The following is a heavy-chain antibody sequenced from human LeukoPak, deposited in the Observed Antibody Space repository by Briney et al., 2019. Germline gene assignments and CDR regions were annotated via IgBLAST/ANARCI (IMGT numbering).Heavy chain of an antibody. Sequence: GGSLRLSCAASGFTFDDYAMHWVRQAPGKGLEWVSGISWNSGRIDYAESVKGRFTISRDNTKKSLYLQMDSLRTEDTALYFCAKATYYYDINGYHFDYWGQGTLVTVSS. CDR1: GFTFDDYA. V-gene: IGHV3-9*01. CDR3: AKATYYYDINGYHFDY. D-gene: IGHD3-22*01. CDR2: ISWNSGRI. J-gene: IGHJ4*02.